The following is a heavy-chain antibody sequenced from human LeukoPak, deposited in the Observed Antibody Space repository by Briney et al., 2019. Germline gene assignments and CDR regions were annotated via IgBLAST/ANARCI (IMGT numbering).Heavy chain of an antibody. Sequence: SQTLSLTCTVSGGSVSSGDYYWTAIRQHPVKGLEWIGFIYYTGNTYYNPSLKSRLTMSLDTSKNQFSLKLSSVTAADTAVYYCTTTRAHQFDFWGQGTLVTVSS. CDR1: GGSVSSGDYY. D-gene: IGHD4-11*01. CDR2: IYYTGNT. J-gene: IGHJ4*02. V-gene: IGHV4-31*03. CDR3: TTTRAHQFDF.